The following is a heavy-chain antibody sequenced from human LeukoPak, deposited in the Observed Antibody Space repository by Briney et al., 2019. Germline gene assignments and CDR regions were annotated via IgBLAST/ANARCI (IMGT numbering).Heavy chain of an antibody. CDR2: ISAYNGNT. J-gene: IGHJ3*02. V-gene: IGHV1-18*01. CDR1: GYTFTSNG. D-gene: IGHD3-22*01. Sequence: ASVKVSCRASGYTFTSNGISWVRQAPGQGLEWMGWISAYNGNTNYEQKLQGRVTMTTDTSTSTAYMELRSLRSDDTAVYYCASLKNSYDSSGYLVTDAFDIWGQGTMVTVSS. CDR3: ASLKNSYDSSGYLVTDAFDI.